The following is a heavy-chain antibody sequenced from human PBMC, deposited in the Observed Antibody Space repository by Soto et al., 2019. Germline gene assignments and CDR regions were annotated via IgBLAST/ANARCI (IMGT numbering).Heavy chain of an antibody. CDR2: IIPIFGTA. D-gene: IGHD6-19*01. Sequence: SVKVSCKASGGTFSSYAISWVRQAPGQGLEWMGGIIPIFGTANYAQKFQGRVTITADESTSTAYMELSSLRSEDTDVYYCARDIGSGWQNWIDTWGQGTLVTVSS. CDR1: GGTFSSYA. CDR3: ARDIGSGWQNWIDT. J-gene: IGHJ5*02. V-gene: IGHV1-69*13.